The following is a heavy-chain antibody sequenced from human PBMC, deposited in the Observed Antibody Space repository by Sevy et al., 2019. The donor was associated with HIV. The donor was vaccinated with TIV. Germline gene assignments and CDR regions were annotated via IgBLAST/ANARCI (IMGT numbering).Heavy chain of an antibody. V-gene: IGHV3-30-3*01. CDR2: ISYDGSRH. CDR3: ARDAGYSTDWYPSDY. Sequence: GGSLRLSCAASEFMFSTYAMHWVRQAPGKGLEWVAVISYDGSRHYYADSVKGRFTISRDNSKNTLFLQMNSLGLEDTAFYYCARDAGYSTDWYPSDYWGQGTLVTVSS. J-gene: IGHJ4*02. D-gene: IGHD6-19*01. CDR1: EFMFSTYA.